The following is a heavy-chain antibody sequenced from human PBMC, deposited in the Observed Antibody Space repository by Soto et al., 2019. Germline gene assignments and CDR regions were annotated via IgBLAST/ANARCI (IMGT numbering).Heavy chain of an antibody. D-gene: IGHD2-2*01. CDR1: GFTFSSYA. V-gene: IGHV3-30-3*01. CDR3: ARGSCISTSCTRFTGYYYYYYGMDV. CDR2: ISYDGSNK. J-gene: IGHJ6*02. Sequence: QPGGSLRLSCAASGFTFSSYAMHWVRQAPGKGLEWVAVISYDGSNKYYADSVKGRFTISRDNSKNTLYLQMNSLRAEDTAVYYCARGSCISTSCTRFTGYYYYYYGMDVWGQGTTVTVSS.